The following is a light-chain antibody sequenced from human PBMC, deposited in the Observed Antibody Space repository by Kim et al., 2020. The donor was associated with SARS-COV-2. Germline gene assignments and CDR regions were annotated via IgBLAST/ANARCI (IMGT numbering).Light chain of an antibody. CDR2: DAS. CDR1: QDISNY. J-gene: IGKJ5*01. CDR3: QQYDNLPIT. V-gene: IGKV1-33*01. Sequence: TSVGDRVTITCQASQDISNYLNWYQQKLGKAPKLLIYDASNLETGVPSRFRGSGSGTDFTFTISSLQPEDIATYYCQQYDNLPITFGQGTRLEIK.